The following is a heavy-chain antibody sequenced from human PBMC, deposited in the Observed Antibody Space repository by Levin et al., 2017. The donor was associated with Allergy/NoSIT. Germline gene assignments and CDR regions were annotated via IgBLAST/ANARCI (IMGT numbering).Heavy chain of an antibody. CDR2: IYYSGST. D-gene: IGHD3-10*01. J-gene: IGHJ4*02. CDR3: ARVVGFGELVMGIDY. V-gene: IGHV4-59*01. Sequence: SETLSLTCTVSGGSISSYYWSWIRQPPGKGLEWIGYIYYSGSTNYNPSLKSRVTISVDTSKNQFSLKLSSVTAADTAVYYCARVVGFGELVMGIDYWGQGTLVTVSS. CDR1: GGSISSYY.